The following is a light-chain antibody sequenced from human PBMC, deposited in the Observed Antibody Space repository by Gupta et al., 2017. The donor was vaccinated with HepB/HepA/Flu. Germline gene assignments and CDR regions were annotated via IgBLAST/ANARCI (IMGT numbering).Light chain of an antibody. V-gene: IGLV2-14*03. Sequence: QSALTQPASVSGSPGQSITISCTGTSSDVGGYNYVSWYQQHPGKAPKLMIYDVSNRPSWVSNRFSGSKSGNTASLTISGLQADDEADYYCSSYTSSSTSYVFGTGTKVTVL. CDR3: SSYTSSSTSYV. CDR2: DVS. J-gene: IGLJ1*01. CDR1: SSDVGGYNY.